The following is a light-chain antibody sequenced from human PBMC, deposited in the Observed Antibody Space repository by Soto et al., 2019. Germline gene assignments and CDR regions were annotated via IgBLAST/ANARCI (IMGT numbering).Light chain of an antibody. J-gene: IGKJ4*01. Sequence: DIQMTQSPSSVSASVGDRVTITCRASQGISSWLVWYQQKPGKAPKVLIYGASTLQSGVPSRFSGSGSGTDFTLTINSLQPEDFATYICQQDNSFPLTFGGGTRVEIK. V-gene: IGKV1-12*01. CDR2: GAS. CDR1: QGISSW. CDR3: QQDNSFPLT.